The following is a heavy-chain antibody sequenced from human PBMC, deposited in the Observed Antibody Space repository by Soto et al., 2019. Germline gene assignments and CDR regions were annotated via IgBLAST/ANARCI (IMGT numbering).Heavy chain of an antibody. CDR1: GDSMTKYY. Sequence: QVQLQESGPGLVKPSETLSLTCTVSGDSMTKYYWSWIRQPAGKGLEWIGRVYMSGSTNYNPSPKSRVTMSIDTSNNHFALDLKSVTAADTAVYYCARTVGAAYYFDFWGQGALVTVSS. CDR2: VYMSGST. J-gene: IGHJ4*02. V-gene: IGHV4-4*07. D-gene: IGHD1-26*01. CDR3: ARTVGAAYYFDF.